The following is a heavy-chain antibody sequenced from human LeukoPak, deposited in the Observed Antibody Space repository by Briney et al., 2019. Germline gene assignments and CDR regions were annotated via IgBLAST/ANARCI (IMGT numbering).Heavy chain of an antibody. V-gene: IGHV1-2*02. CDR2: INPNSGGT. Sequence: ASVKVSCKASGYTFTVYCMHWVRQAPGQGLEWMGWINPNSGGTNSAQKFQGRVTMTRDTSISTAYMELIRESSDEMAVYYCARNYYYGMDVWGQGTTVTVSS. CDR1: GYTFTVYC. J-gene: IGHJ6*02. CDR3: ARNYYYGMDV.